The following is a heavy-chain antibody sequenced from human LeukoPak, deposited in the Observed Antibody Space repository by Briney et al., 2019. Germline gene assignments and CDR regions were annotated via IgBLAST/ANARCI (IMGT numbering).Heavy chain of an antibody. Sequence: PGGSLRLSCAASGFTFSSYAMHWVRQAPGKGLEWVAVISYDGSNKYYADSVKGRFTISRDNSKNTLYLQMNSLRAEDTAVYYCARTGHYDNSGYSLPNQYNWFDPWGRGTLVTVSS. J-gene: IGHJ5*02. CDR3: ARTGHYDNSGYSLPNQYNWFDP. CDR2: ISYDGSNK. V-gene: IGHV3-30-3*01. CDR1: GFTFSSYA. D-gene: IGHD3-22*01.